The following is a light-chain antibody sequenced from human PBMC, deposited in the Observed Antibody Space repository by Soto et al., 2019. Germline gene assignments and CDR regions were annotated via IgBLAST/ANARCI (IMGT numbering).Light chain of an antibody. CDR3: QQYNDWPPIT. CDR2: HAS. J-gene: IGKJ5*01. V-gene: IGKV3-15*01. CDR1: ESVTRN. Sequence: EIVLTQSPVILSVSPGETATLSCRASESVTRNLAWYQHIPGQAPRLLVFHASVRATGIPARFSSSGSGTEFSLTISNLQSEDFAVYFCQQYNDWPPITFGQGTRLEIK.